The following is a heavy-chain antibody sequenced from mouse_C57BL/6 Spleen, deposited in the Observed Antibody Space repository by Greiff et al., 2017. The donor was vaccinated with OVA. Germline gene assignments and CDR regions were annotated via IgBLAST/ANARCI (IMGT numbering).Heavy chain of an antibody. CDR3: ARSDYYGSNFGG. CDR1: GYTFTSYW. CDR2: IDRNSGGT. Sequence: QVQLQQPGAELVKPGASVKLSCTASGYTFTSYWMHWVKQRPGRGLEWIGRIDRNSGGTKYNEKFKGKATLTVDKPSSTAYMQLSSLTSEDTAVYYCARSDYYGSNFGGWGKGTTLTVAT. D-gene: IGHD1-1*01. V-gene: IGHV1-72*01. J-gene: IGHJ2*01.